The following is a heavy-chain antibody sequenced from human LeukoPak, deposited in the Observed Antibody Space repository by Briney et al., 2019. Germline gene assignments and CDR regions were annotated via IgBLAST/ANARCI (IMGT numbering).Heavy chain of an antibody. CDR2: INPNSGGT. CDR1: GYTLTDYY. V-gene: IGHV1-2*06. J-gene: IGHJ4*02. Sequence: ASVKVSCEASGYTLTDYYMHWVRQAPGQGLEWMGRINPNSGGTNYAQKFQGRVTMTRDTSISTVYMELRSLRSDDTAVYYCGRHDGGSGWPWLGIDYWGQGTLVTASS. CDR3: GRHDGGSGWPWLGIDY. D-gene: IGHD6-25*01.